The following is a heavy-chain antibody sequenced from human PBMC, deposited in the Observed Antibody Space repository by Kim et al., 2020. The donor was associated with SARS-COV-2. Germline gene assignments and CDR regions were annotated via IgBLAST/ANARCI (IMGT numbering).Heavy chain of an antibody. Sequence: ASVKVSCKASGYTFTSYAFHWVRPAPGQRLAWMGWIDSDNGNKKYSQKFQGRVTMTRDTSATTAYMELSSLRSEDTAVYYCARNEDYWGQGTLVTVSS. CDR3: ARNEDY. CDR2: IDSDNGNK. CDR1: GYTFTSYA. V-gene: IGHV1-3*01. J-gene: IGHJ4*02.